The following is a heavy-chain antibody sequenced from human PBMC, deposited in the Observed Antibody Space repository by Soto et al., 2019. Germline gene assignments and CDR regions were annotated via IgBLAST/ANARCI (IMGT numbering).Heavy chain of an antibody. V-gene: IGHV1-3*04. CDR3: ARWDTGYSYGLGY. Sequence: ASVKVSCKASGYTFTNYAMHWVRQAPGQRLEWMGWINTGNGNTKYSQMLQGRVTITRDTSASTAYLELSSLRSEDTAVYYCARWDTGYSYGLGYWGQGTLVTVSS. CDR1: GYTFTNYA. CDR2: INTGNGNT. J-gene: IGHJ4*02. D-gene: IGHD5-18*01.